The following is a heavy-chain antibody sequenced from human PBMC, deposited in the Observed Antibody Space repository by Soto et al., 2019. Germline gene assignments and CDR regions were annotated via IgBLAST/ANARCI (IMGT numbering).Heavy chain of an antibody. D-gene: IGHD1-7*01. J-gene: IGHJ4*02. CDR3: AKRSVSGTYSPFDY. CDR2: ISEESDNI. Sequence: GGSLRLSCIVSGFTFRNYALSWVRQAAGKGLEWISAISEESDNIYHADSVKGRFTISRDNSKNTLYLQMNSLRAEDTAIYYCAKRSVSGTYSPFDYWGQGTLVTVSS. V-gene: IGHV3-23*01. CDR1: GFTFRNYA.